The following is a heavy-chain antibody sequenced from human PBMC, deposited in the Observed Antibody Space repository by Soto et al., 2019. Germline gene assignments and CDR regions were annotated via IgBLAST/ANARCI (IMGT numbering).Heavy chain of an antibody. V-gene: IGHV3-7*05. D-gene: IGHD2-2*01. J-gene: IGHJ4*02. Sequence: EVQLVESGGGLVQPGGSLRLSCAASGFTFSSHYMSWVRQAPGKGLEWVANIKQEGSEKNYVDAVKGRFTISRDNAKNSLYLQMNSLRADDTAVYYCASGSLLGSCSSTSCSTLAYWGQGTLVTVSS. CDR2: IKQEGSEK. CDR1: GFTFSSHY. CDR3: ASGSLLGSCSSTSCSTLAY.